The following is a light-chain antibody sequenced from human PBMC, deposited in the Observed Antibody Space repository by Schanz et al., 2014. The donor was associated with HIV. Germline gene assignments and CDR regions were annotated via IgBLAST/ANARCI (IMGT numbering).Light chain of an antibody. Sequence: QFALTQPASVSGSPGQSITISCAGTSGDIGTFAAVSWYQQHPDRAPRLLIYGVTSRPSGISSRFSGSASGNTASLTISGLQAEDEADYYCSSYRGDHSVVFGGGTKLTV. CDR1: SGDIGTFAA. J-gene: IGLJ3*02. V-gene: IGLV2-14*03. CDR3: SSYRGDHSVV. CDR2: GVT.